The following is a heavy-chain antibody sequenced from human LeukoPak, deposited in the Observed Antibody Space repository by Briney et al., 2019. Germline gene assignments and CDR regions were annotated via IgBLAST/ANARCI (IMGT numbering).Heavy chain of an antibody. Sequence: GGSLRLSCAASGFTFSDYYMSWIRQAPGKGLEWVSYISSSGSTIYYADSVKGRFTISRVNAKNSLYLQMNSLRAEDTAVYYCASGVLRFLEWLPTYYYGMDVWGQGTTVTVSS. D-gene: IGHD3-3*01. V-gene: IGHV3-11*01. J-gene: IGHJ6*02. CDR1: GFTFSDYY. CDR3: ASGVLRFLEWLPTYYYGMDV. CDR2: ISSSGSTI.